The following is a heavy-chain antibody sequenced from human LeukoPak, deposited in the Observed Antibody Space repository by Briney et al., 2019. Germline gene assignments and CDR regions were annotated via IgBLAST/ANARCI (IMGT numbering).Heavy chain of an antibody. Sequence: GGSLRLSCAASGFIFSRFWMSWVRQAPGKGLQWVAHIKEDGTEKYYLDSVKGRFTIARDDARNSLYLQMISLRDEDTAVYYCVRAGWELDYWGQGTPVIVSS. J-gene: IGHJ4*02. D-gene: IGHD4-23*01. CDR2: IKEDGTEK. CDR3: VRAGWELDY. CDR1: GFIFSRFW. V-gene: IGHV3-7*01.